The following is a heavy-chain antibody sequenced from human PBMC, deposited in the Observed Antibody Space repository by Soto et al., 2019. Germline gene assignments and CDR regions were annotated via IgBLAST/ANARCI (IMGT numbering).Heavy chain of an antibody. CDR1: GYTFTDSY. J-gene: IGHJ3*02. Sequence: ASVKVSCKASGYTFTDSYIHWARQTPGQGLQWMGMINPSGDSTTYAQRFQGRVTLTRDTSTTTVYMELSSLRSEDTAIYYCAPTLGSSNYGAFHIWGQGTMVTVS. CDR2: INPSGDST. D-gene: IGHD3-10*01. CDR3: APTLGSSNYGAFHI. V-gene: IGHV1-46*03.